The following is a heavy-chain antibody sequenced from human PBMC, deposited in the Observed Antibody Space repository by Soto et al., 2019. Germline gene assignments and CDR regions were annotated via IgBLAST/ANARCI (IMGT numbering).Heavy chain of an antibody. CDR1: GFTFSRYG. V-gene: IGHV3-30*18. CDR2: ISYDGSNK. Sequence: QVQLVESGGGVVQPGRSLRLSCAASGFTFSRYGMHWVRQAPGEGLEWVAVISYDGSNKYYADSVEGRFTISRDNSKNTLFLQINSLRVEDTAVYYCAQWGDTSFYFDHWGQGTLVTVSS. D-gene: IGHD5-18*01. CDR3: AQWGDTSFYFDH. J-gene: IGHJ4*02.